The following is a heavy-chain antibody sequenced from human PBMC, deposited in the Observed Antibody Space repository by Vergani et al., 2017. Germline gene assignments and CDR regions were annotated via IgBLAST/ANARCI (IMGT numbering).Heavy chain of an antibody. Sequence: QLVQSGPEVKKPGTSVKFSCKASGFTFTSSAMQWVRQARGQRLEWIGWIVVGSGNTNYAQKFQERVTITRDRSTSTAYMELSSLRSEDTAVYYCAADPYGDYEPNNYYYDGMDVWGQGTTVTVSS. J-gene: IGHJ6*02. D-gene: IGHD4-17*01. V-gene: IGHV1-58*02. CDR1: GFTFTSSA. CDR2: IVVGSGNT. CDR3: AADPYGDYEPNNYYYDGMDV.